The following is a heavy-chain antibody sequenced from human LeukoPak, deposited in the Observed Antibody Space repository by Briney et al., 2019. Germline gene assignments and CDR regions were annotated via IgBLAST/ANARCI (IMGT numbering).Heavy chain of an antibody. J-gene: IGHJ4*02. CDR3: ASWGSSWYEFDY. CDR2: INPNSGGT. Sequence: MHWVRQAPGQGXEWMGWINPNSGGTNYAQKFQGRVTMTRDTSISTAYMELSRLRSDDTAVYYCASWGSSWYEFDYWGQGTLVTVSS. D-gene: IGHD6-13*01. V-gene: IGHV1-2*02.